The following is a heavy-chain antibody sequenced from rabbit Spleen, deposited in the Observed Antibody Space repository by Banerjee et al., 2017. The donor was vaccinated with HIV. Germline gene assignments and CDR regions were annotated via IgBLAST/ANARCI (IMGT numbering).Heavy chain of an antibody. V-gene: IGHV1S45*01. CDR2: INAATGKP. Sequence: QEQLVESGGGLVQPEGSLTLTCTASGFSFGDRDVMCWVRQAPGKGLEWIACINAATGKPVYATWAKGRFTISRTSSTTVTLRMTSLTAADRAAYFCARDLVGVIGGNLYLWGQGTL. CDR1: GFSFGDRDV. CDR3: ARDLVGVIGGNLYL. D-gene: IGHD1-1*01. J-gene: IGHJ3*01.